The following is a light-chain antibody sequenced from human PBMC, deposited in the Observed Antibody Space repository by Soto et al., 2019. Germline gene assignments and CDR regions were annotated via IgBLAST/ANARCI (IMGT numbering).Light chain of an antibody. Sequence: QSVLTQPPSASGSPGQSGTISCTGTGSDVGAYNYVSWYRQYPGKAPKLVIFEVNKRPSGAPDRISGSESGITASLTVSGLQAEDEADYYCCSYAGSNNYVFGTGTKVTVL. CDR2: EVN. CDR3: CSYAGSNNYV. J-gene: IGLJ1*01. CDR1: GSDVGAYNY. V-gene: IGLV2-8*01.